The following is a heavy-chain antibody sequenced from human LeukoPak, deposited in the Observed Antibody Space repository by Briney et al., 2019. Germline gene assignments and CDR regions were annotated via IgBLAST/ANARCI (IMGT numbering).Heavy chain of an antibody. V-gene: IGHV4-59*01. CDR1: GGSISSYY. Sequence: PSETLSLTCTVSGGSISSYYWSWIRQPPGKGLEWIGYIYYSGSTNYNPSLKSRVTISVDTSKNQFSLKLRSVTAADTAVYYCARELRWPDNWFDPWGQGTLVTVSS. CDR2: IYYSGST. J-gene: IGHJ5*02. D-gene: IGHD4-23*01. CDR3: ARELRWPDNWFDP.